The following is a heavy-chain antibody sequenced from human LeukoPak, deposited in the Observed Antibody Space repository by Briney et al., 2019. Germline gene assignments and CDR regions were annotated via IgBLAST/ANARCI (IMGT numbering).Heavy chain of an antibody. J-gene: IGHJ5*02. CDR2: IIPILGIA. CDR1: GGTFSSYA. CDR3: ARGLKAGGSYYA. D-gene: IGHD1-26*01. Sequence: GSSVKVSCKASGGTFSSYAISWVRQARGQGLEWMGRIIPILGIANYAQKFQGRVTITADKSTSTGYMELSSLRSEDTAVHYCARGLKAGGSYYAWGQGTLVTVSS. V-gene: IGHV1-69*04.